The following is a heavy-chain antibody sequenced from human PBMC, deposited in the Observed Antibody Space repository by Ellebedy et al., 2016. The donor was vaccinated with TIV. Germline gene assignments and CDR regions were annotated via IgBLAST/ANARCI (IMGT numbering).Heavy chain of an antibody. V-gene: IGHV3-11*01. CDR1: GFSFSDYY. J-gene: IGHJ4*02. CDR2: FSGRGGII. Sequence: GGSLRLXCAASGFSFSDYYMNWVRQVPGKRLEWISYFSGRGGIISYADSVKGRFTISRDNARDTLFLHMSSLRAEDSAVYYCARGSYYFDSWGQGTLVTVSS. CDR3: ARGSYYFDS.